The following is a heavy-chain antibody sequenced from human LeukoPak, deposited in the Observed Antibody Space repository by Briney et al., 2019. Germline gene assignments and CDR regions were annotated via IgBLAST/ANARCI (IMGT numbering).Heavy chain of an antibody. CDR1: GFTFSSYW. CDR2: IRQDGSDK. D-gene: IGHD5-24*01. J-gene: IGHJ4*02. CDR3: ARKGMADY. Sequence: GGSLRLSCAASGFTFSSYWMSWVRQAPGKGLEWVANIRQDGSDKYYVDSVKGRFTISRDNAKNSLYLQMNTPRAEDTAVYYCARKGMADYWGQGTLVTVSS. V-gene: IGHV3-7*04.